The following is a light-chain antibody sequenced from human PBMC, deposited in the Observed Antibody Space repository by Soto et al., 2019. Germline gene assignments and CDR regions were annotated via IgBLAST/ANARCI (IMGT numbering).Light chain of an antibody. J-gene: IGKJ4*01. Sequence: IQMTQSPSSLSASVGDRFTITCRASQGIRNDLGWYQQKPGKAPKPLIYGASSVQSGVPSRFSGSGSGTDFTLTISSLQPEDFATYYCLQDYNYPLTFGGGTNVDI. CDR3: LQDYNYPLT. CDR1: QGIRND. CDR2: GAS. V-gene: IGKV1-6*01.